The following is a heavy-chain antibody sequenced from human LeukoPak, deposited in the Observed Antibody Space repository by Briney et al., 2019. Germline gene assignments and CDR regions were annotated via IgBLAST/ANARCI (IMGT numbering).Heavy chain of an antibody. D-gene: IGHD1-26*01. J-gene: IGHJ5*02. CDR3: AKVGSVSNMVGATTPVSWFDP. CDR1: GFTFSSYA. CDR2: ISGSGGST. V-gene: IGHV3-23*01. Sequence: GGSLRLSCAASGFTFSSYAMTWVRQAPGKGLEWVSAISGSGGSTDYADSVKGRFTISRDNSKNTLYLQMNSLRAEDTAIYYCAKVGSVSNMVGATTPVSWFDPWGQGTLVTVSS.